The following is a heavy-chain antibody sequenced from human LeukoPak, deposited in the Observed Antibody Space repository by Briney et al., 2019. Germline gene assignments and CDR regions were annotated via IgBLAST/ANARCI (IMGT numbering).Heavy chain of an antibody. V-gene: IGHV1-69*13. D-gene: IGHD1-26*01. CDR3: ARERRELHYYYYYMDV. Sequence: SVKVSCKASGGTFSSYAISWVRQAPGQGLEWMGGIIPIFGTANYAQKFQGRVTITADESTSTAYMELSSLRSEDTAVYYCARERRELHYYYYYMDVWGKGTTVTVSS. J-gene: IGHJ6*03. CDR1: GGTFSSYA. CDR2: IIPIFGTA.